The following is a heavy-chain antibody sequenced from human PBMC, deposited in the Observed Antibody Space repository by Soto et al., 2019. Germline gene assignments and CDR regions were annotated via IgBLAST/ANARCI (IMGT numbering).Heavy chain of an antibody. J-gene: IGHJ4*02. Sequence: CAACRDRVYIYVMSWARQAPGKGLEWVSAISGSGGSTYYADSVKGRFTISRDNSKNTLYLQMNSLRAEDTAVYYCAKTGIVGATFDLGQGTLVTVSS. D-gene: IGHD1-26*01. CDR3: AKTGIVGATFD. V-gene: IGHV3-23*01. CDR1: RDRVYIYV. CDR2: ISGSGGST.